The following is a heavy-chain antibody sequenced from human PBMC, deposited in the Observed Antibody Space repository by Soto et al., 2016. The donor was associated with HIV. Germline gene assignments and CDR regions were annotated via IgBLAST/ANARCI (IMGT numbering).Heavy chain of an antibody. D-gene: IGHD4-17*01. Sequence: EVQLVQSGAEVKKPGATVKISCKVSGYIFTDYYIHWVQQAPGKGLEWMGFIDPEDGGTLYAEKFQGRVTITADTSTDTVYMELSNLRSEDSAVYYCARDDYDDYAFGFWGQGSQVHRLL. CDR2: IDPEDGGT. CDR3: ARDDYDDYAFGF. V-gene: IGHV1-69-2*01. CDR1: GYIFTDYY. J-gene: IGHJ4*02.